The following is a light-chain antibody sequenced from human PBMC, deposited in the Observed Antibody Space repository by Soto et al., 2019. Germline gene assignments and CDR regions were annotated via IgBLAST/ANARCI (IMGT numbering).Light chain of an antibody. CDR2: EVS. CDR1: SSDVGAYDY. J-gene: IGLJ1*01. V-gene: IGLV2-14*01. CDR3: SSYTSSSTYV. Sequence: QSVLTQPASVSGSPGQSITISCTGTSSDVGAYDYVSWYQHHPGKAPKLMIHEVSDRPSGISNRFSGSKSGNTASLTISGLLAEDEADYYCSSYTSSSTYVFGTGTKV.